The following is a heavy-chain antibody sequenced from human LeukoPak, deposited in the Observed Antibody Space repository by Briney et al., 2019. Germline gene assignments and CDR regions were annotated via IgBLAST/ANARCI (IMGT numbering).Heavy chain of an antibody. CDR1: GGSISSYY. D-gene: IGHD6-13*01. CDR2: IYYSGST. CDR3: ARSPRVAAAGTVDWFDP. V-gene: IGHV4-59*01. J-gene: IGHJ5*02. Sequence: SETLSLTCTVSGGSISSYYWSWIRQPPGKGLEWIGYIYYSGSTNYNPSLKSRVTISVDTSKNQFSLKLSSVSAADTAVYYCARSPRVAAAGTVDWFDPWGQGTLVTVSS.